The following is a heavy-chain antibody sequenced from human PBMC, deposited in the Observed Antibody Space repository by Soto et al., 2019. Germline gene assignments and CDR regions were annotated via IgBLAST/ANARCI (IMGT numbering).Heavy chain of an antibody. CDR3: ARVAY. Sequence: AGGSLRLSCAASGFTFSSYAMHWVRQAPGKGLEWVAVISYDGSNKYYADSVKGRFTISRDNSKNTLYLQMNSLRAEDTAVYYCARVAYWGPGTQVTVSS. CDR1: GFTFSSYA. V-gene: IGHV3-30-3*01. CDR2: ISYDGSNK. J-gene: IGHJ4*02.